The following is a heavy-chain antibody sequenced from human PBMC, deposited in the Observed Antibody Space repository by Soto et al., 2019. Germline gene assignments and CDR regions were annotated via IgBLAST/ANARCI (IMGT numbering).Heavy chain of an antibody. V-gene: IGHV1-69*13. CDR1: GCALSSYA. Sequence: SVKVAWKGSGCALSSYASSWVRPAAGQALDWRGGIIPIYHTANYAQKFQGRDTITADESKSKAYMELSSLRCEATAVYYCAMDVGYCSGGSCYPPTHWGQGTLVTVSS. CDR3: AMDVGYCSGGSCYPPTH. J-gene: IGHJ1*01. D-gene: IGHD2-15*01. CDR2: IIPIYHTA.